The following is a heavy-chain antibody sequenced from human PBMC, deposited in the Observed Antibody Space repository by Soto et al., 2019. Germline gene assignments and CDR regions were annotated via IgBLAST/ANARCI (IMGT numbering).Heavy chain of an antibody. D-gene: IGHD4-4*01. Sequence: LRLSCAGSVFTFSNAWMSWVRQAPGKGLEWVGRIKSTTDGGTTDYAAPVKGRVTISRDDSKNTLYLLMDSLKTEDTAVYYCTTESWSRNTSPRFDLWGQGTLVTVSS. CDR1: VFTFSNAW. V-gene: IGHV3-15*01. CDR2: IKSTTDGGTT. J-gene: IGHJ5*02. CDR3: TTESWSRNTSPRFDL.